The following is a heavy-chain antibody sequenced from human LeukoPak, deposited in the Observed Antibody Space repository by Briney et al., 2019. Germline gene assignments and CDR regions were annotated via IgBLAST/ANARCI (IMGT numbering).Heavy chain of an antibody. CDR3: ARTNTAMADLLSY. D-gene: IGHD5-18*01. J-gene: IGHJ4*02. CDR2: ISHDGSNK. Sequence: PGGSLRLSCAASGFTFSSYAMHWVRQAPGKGLEWVAVISHDGSNKYYADSVKGRFTISRDNSKNTLYLQMNSLRAEDTAVYYCARTNTAMADLLSYWGQGTLVTVSS. V-gene: IGHV3-30-3*01. CDR1: GFTFSSYA.